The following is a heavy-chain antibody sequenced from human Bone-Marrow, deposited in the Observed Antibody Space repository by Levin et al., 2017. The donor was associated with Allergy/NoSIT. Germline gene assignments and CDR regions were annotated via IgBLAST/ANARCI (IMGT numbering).Heavy chain of an antibody. V-gene: IGHV3-30-3*01. CDR1: GFTFSSYA. D-gene: IGHD3-10*01. J-gene: IGHJ4*02. CDR2: ISYDGSNK. CDR3: ARDYYYGSGSPLDY. Sequence: GESLKISCAASGFTFSSYAMHWVRQAPGKGLEWVAVISYDGSNKYYADSVKGRFTISRDNSKNTLYLQMNSLRAEDTAVYYCARDYYYGSGSPLDYWGQGTLVTVSS.